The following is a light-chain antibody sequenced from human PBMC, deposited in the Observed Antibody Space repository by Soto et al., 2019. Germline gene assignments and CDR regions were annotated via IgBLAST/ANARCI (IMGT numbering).Light chain of an antibody. CDR1: QSIRTS. J-gene: IGKJ5*01. CDR2: DAS. V-gene: IGKV3-11*01. CDR3: QQRNVWPPIT. Sequence: GFSQSASTLSLSPGERATLSCRASQSIRTSLAWYQQKPGQAPRLVIFDASNRANGVPARFGGSGSGTDFTLTINSLEPEDFAVYYCQQRNVWPPITFGQGTRLEIK.